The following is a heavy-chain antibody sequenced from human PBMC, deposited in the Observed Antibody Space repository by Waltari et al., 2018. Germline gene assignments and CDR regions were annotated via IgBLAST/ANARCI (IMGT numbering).Heavy chain of an antibody. J-gene: IGHJ5*02. D-gene: IGHD1-1*01. V-gene: IGHV1-2*02. CDR3: AGGTNGSTGWFAP. CDR1: GYPFNDYF. CDR2: CNPKTGAT. Sequence: QAQLVQSGAEVKKPGASVKVSCKASGYPFNDYFIQWVRQAPGQGLEGVAWCNPKTGATNSAQKFQGRGSVTRDSSITTAYMQLTGLTSDDTALYYCAGGTNGSTGWFAPWGQGTLVTVSS.